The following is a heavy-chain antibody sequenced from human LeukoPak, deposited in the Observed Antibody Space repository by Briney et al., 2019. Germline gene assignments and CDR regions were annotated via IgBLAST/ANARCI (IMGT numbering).Heavy chain of an antibody. J-gene: IGHJ4*02. CDR3: TKGTTVTQDPDY. Sequence: PGGSLRLSCAASGFTFSNFGMNWVRQAPGKGLEWVSAISGSGRNTYYGDSVKGRFTISRDNSKNSVYLHMNSLRADDTAVYYCTKGTTVTQDPDYWGQGTLVTVSS. V-gene: IGHV3-23*01. D-gene: IGHD4-17*01. CDR2: ISGSGRNT. CDR1: GFTFSNFG.